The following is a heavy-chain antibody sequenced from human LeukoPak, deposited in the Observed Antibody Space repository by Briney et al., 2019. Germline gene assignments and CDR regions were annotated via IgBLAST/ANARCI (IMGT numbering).Heavy chain of an antibody. CDR2: INPSGGST. Sequence: ASVKVSCKASGYTFTDYYMHWVRQAPGQGLEWTGIINPSGGSTSYAQKFQGRVTMTRDMSTSTVYMELSSLRSEDTAVYYCARDNIAAAGIPFDYWGQGTLVTVSS. V-gene: IGHV1-46*01. CDR3: ARDNIAAAGIPFDY. J-gene: IGHJ4*02. D-gene: IGHD6-13*01. CDR1: GYTFTDYY.